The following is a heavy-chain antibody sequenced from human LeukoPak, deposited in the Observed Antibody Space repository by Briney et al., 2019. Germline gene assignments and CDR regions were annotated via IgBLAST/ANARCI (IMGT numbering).Heavy chain of an antibody. J-gene: IGHJ6*03. D-gene: IGHD3-9*01. V-gene: IGHV3-48*01. CDR1: GFTFSSYS. CDR3: AREGRYDILTGYPFDYYMDV. Sequence: PGGSLRLSCAASGFTFSSYSMNWVRQAPGKGLEWVSYISSSSSTIYYADSVKGRFTISRDNAKSSLYLQMNSLRAEDTAVYYCAREGRYDILTGYPFDYYMDVWGKGTTVTVSS. CDR2: ISSSSSTI.